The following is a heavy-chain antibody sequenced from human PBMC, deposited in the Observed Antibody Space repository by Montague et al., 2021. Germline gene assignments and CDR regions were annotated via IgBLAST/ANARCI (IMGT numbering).Heavy chain of an antibody. D-gene: IGHD3-3*01. CDR3: ARANRGVESLDL. CDR2: VHFTERG. Sequence: SETLSLTCSVSGASLTDKSHYWSWIRQPPGKGLEWIGSVHFTERGEFRASLKSRAHISVDKPKNNFSLKLTSVTAADTAVYFCARANRGVESLDLWGHGVMVTVSS. CDR1: GASLTDKSHY. J-gene: IGHJ4*01. V-gene: IGHV4-39*02.